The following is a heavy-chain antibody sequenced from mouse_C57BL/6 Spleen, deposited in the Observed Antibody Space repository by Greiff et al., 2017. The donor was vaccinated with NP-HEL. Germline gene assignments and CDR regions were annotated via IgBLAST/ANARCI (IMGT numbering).Heavy chain of an antibody. CDR3: ARRNYVWYFDV. D-gene: IGHD2-1*01. V-gene: IGHV1-59*01. Sequence: VQLQQPGAELVRPGTSVKLSCKASGYTFTSYWMHWVKQRPGQGLEWIGVIDPSDSYTNYNQKFKGKATLTVDTSSSTAYMQLSSLTSEDSAVYYCARRNYVWYFDVWGTGTTVTVSS. CDR1: GYTFTSYW. J-gene: IGHJ1*03. CDR2: IDPSDSYT.